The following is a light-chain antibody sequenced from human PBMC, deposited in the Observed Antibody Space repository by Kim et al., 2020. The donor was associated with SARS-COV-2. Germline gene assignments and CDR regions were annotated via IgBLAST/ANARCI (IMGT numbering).Light chain of an antibody. CDR2: GEN. V-gene: IGLV3-19*01. CDR1: SLRRYY. J-gene: IGLJ3*02. CDR3: NSRDSSGNHLV. Sequence: ALGQTVRITCQGDSLRRYYASWYQQKPGQAPVLVIYGENHRPSGIPDRFSGSSSGNTASLTITGAQAEDEADYYCNSRDSSGNHLVFGGGTQLTVL.